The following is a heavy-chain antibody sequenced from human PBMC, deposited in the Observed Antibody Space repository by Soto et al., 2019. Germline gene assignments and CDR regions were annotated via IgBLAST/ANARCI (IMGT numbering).Heavy chain of an antibody. CDR3: ARGRPHFGDAFDI. CDR1: GFTFSSYI. V-gene: IGHV3-21*01. D-gene: IGHD3-10*01. Sequence: EVQLVESGGGLVKPGGSLRLSCAASGFTFSSYIMNWVRQAAGKRLEWVSSISSSSSYIYYADSVKGRFTISRDNAKNSLYLQMNSLRSEDTAVYYCARGRPHFGDAFDIWGQGTMVTVSS. CDR2: ISSSSSYI. J-gene: IGHJ3*02.